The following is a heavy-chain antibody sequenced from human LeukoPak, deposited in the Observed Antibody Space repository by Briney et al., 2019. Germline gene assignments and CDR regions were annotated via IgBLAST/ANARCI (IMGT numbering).Heavy chain of an antibody. Sequence: GGSLRLSCAASGFTFSSYALQWVRQAPGKGLEWVAVISSDGSNKYYADSVRGRFTISRDNSKNTLFLQMNSLRAEDTAGYYCARGSVYCSGVSCYDYYYYGMDVWGQGTTVTVSS. CDR1: GFTFSSYA. V-gene: IGHV3-30-3*01. D-gene: IGHD2-15*01. CDR2: ISSDGSNK. CDR3: ARGSVYCSGVSCYDYYYYGMDV. J-gene: IGHJ6*02.